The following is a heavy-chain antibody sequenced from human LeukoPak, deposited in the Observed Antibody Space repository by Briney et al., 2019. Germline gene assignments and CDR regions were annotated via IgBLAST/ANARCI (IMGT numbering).Heavy chain of an antibody. CDR2: IYYTGST. CDR1: GGSIDSYY. Sequence: PSETLSLTCTFSGGSIDSYYWSWIRQPPGKGLEWIGYIYYTGSTEYHPSLKSRVTISLDTSKNQFSLKLTSVTAADTAVYYCARVYQSAEYYFDYWGQGNLVSVSS. J-gene: IGHJ4*02. CDR3: ARVYQSAEYYFDY. V-gene: IGHV4-59*01. D-gene: IGHD2-2*01.